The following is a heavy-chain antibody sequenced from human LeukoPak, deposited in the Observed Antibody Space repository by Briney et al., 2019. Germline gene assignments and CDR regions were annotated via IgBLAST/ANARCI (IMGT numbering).Heavy chain of an antibody. Sequence: GGSLGLSCAASGFTFSSYWMSWVRQAPGKGLEWVANIKQDGSEKYYVDSVKGRFTVSRDNAKNSLYLQMNSLRAEDTAVYYCARDPGYSSSWYFDYWGQGTLVTVSS. D-gene: IGHD6-13*01. CDR1: GFTFSSYW. V-gene: IGHV3-7*01. CDR3: ARDPGYSSSWYFDY. J-gene: IGHJ4*02. CDR2: IKQDGSEK.